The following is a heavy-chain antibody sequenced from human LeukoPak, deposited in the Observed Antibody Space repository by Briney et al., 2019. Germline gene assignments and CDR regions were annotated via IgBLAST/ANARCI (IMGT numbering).Heavy chain of an antibody. V-gene: IGHV3-7*01. Sequence: GGSLRLSCAASGFTFSDYWMSWVRQAPGKGLEWVANIKEDGSEKYYVDSVKGRFTISRDNGKNSVYLQMNRLRAEDTAVYFCARDPDVPAPGTSLLSDFDYWGQGTLVTVSS. J-gene: IGHJ4*02. CDR3: ARDPDVPAPGTSLLSDFDY. CDR1: GFTFSDYW. D-gene: IGHD6-13*01. CDR2: IKEDGSEK.